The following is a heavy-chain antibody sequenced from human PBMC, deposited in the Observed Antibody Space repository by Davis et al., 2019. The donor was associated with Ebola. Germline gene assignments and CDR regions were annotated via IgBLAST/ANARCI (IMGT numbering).Heavy chain of an antibody. CDR3: ARAPIAGAGTRWGTRWFDP. CDR2: VYYSGST. CDR1: GVSISTHY. Sequence: PSETLSLTCTVSGVSISTHYWNWIRQPPGKGLEWIGSVYYSGSTNYSPSLKSRVTISVDTSKNHFSLKLNSVTAADTAVYYCARAPIAGAGTRWGTRWFDPWGQGTLVTVSS. J-gene: IGHJ5*02. D-gene: IGHD6-13*01. V-gene: IGHV4-59*11.